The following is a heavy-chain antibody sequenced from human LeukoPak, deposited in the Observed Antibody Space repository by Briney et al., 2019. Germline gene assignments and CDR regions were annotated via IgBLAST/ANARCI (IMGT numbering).Heavy chain of an antibody. CDR1: GFTFITYS. J-gene: IGHJ6*03. D-gene: IGHD3-22*01. Sequence: SGGSLRLSCAASGFTFITYSMNWVRQAPGKGLEWVSSISSSSSYIYYADSVKGRFTISRDNAKNSLYLQMNSLRAEDTAVYYCAREGGGLSGYFPSYYYYYMDVWGKGTTVTVSS. CDR3: AREGGGLSGYFPSYYYYYMDV. CDR2: ISSSSSYI. V-gene: IGHV3-21*01.